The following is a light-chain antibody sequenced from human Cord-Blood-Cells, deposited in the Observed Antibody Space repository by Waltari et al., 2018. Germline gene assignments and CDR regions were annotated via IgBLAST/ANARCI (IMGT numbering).Light chain of an antibody. CDR3: QQYNSYWM. J-gene: IGKJ1*01. Sequence: DIQMTQSPSTLSASVGDRVTITCRASQSISSWLAWYQQKPGKAPKLLIYKATSLESGVPSRCSGSGSGTEFTLTISSLQPDDFATYYCQQYNSYWMFGQGTKVEIK. CDR2: KAT. CDR1: QSISSW. V-gene: IGKV1-5*03.